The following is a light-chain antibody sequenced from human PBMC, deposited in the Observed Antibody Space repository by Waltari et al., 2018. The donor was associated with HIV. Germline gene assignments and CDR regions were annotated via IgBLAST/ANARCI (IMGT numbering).Light chain of an antibody. CDR2: DVT. J-gene: IGLJ1*01. CDR1: DSDIGGHNP. V-gene: IGLV2-14*01. CDR3: KSSTTRSTPCV. Sequence: QSALTQPASVSGSPGQSITISCTGTDSDIGGHNPVAWYQPHPGKAPKLIIYDVTNRPSGVSNRFSGSKSGNTASLTISGLQAEDEADYYCKSSTTRSTPCVFGSGTKVTVL.